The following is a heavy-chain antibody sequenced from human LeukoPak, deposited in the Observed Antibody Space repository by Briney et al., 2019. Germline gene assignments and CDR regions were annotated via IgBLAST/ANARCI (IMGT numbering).Heavy chain of an antibody. CDR2: IIPIFGTA. V-gene: IGHV1-69*13. Sequence: ASVKVSCKASGYTFTDYYMHWVRQAPGQGLEWMGGIIPIFGTANYAQKFQGRVTITADESTSTAYMELSSLRSEDTAVYYCARASRELLPFDYWGQGTLVTVSS. CDR1: GYTFTDYY. D-gene: IGHD1-26*01. CDR3: ARASRELLPFDY. J-gene: IGHJ4*02.